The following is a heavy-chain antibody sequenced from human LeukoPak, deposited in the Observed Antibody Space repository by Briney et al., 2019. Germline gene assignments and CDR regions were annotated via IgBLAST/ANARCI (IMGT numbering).Heavy chain of an antibody. V-gene: IGHV3-23*01. CDR2: ISGSGGST. CDR1: GFTSSSYA. J-gene: IGHJ4*02. Sequence: GGSLRLSCAASGFTSSSYAMSWVRQAPGRGLEWVSAISGSGGSTYYADSVKGRFTISRDNSKNTLYLQMTSLRAEDTAAYYCAARPTSTAVAPSDYWGQGTLVTVSS. CDR3: AARPTSTAVAPSDY. D-gene: IGHD6-19*01.